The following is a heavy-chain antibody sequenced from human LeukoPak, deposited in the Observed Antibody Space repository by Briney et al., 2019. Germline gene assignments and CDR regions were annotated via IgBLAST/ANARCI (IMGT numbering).Heavy chain of an antibody. J-gene: IGHJ4*02. CDR3: ARGFRGSLWFGVDY. Sequence: PGGSLRLSCAASGFTLSNYGMHWVRQAPGKGLEYVSGISSNGGSIYYANSVKGRFTISRDSSKNTLYLQMDSLRPEDMAVYYCARGFRGSLWFGVDYWGQGTLVIVSS. CDR1: GFTLSNYG. V-gene: IGHV3-64*01. CDR2: ISSNGGSI. D-gene: IGHD3-10*01.